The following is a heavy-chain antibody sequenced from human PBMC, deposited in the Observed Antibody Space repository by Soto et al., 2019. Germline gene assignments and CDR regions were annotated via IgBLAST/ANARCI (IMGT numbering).Heavy chain of an antibody. D-gene: IGHD6-13*01. CDR1: GFTFNNYW. CDR3: ARDKFPAAAASMGY. Sequence: PGGSLRLSCAASGFTFNNYWMTWVRQAPGKGLEWVANIKHDGSERYYVDSVKGRFSISRDNAKNSLYLQMHSLRVEDTAIYYCARDKFPAAAASMGYWGQGTLVTVSS. J-gene: IGHJ4*02. CDR2: IKHDGSER. V-gene: IGHV3-7*03.